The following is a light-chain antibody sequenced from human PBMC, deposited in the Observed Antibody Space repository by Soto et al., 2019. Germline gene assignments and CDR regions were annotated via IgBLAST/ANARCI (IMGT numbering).Light chain of an antibody. Sequence: DIQLTQSPSFLSASVGDRVTITCRASQGVGSSLAWYLQKPGTAPKLLIYAASTLRSGVPSRFSGRGSGTEFTLTISRLQPEDFATYYCQQLNTYPPTFGPGTKVDIK. CDR3: QQLNTYPPT. J-gene: IGKJ3*01. CDR1: QGVGSS. V-gene: IGKV1-9*01. CDR2: AAS.